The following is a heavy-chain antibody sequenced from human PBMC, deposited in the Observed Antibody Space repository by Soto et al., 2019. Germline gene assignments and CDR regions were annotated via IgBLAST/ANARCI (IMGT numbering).Heavy chain of an antibody. CDR1: GFAVSSNY. J-gene: IGHJ4*02. CDR2: VHSGGST. D-gene: IGHD6-19*01. V-gene: IGHV3-66*01. CDR3: ATGGSGVFDY. Sequence: EVQLVESGGDLVQPGGSLRLSCAASGFAVSSNYMTWVRQAPGKGLEWVSVVHSGGSTYYADSVKDRFTLSRDNSKNTVYLQMSSLRAEDTALYYCATGGSGVFDYWGQGTLVTGSS.